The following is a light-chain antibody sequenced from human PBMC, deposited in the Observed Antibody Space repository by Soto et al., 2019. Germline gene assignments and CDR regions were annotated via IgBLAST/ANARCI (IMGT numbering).Light chain of an antibody. V-gene: IGLV4-69*01. CDR3: QTWGAGIRV. CDR1: SANSNYA. CDR2: LNSDGSH. J-gene: IGLJ2*01. Sequence: QSVLTQSPSASASLGASVKLTCTLSSANSNYAIAWHQQQPEKGPRYLMRLNSDGSHINGDGIPDRFSASSSGAERYLTISGLQSEDEADYYCQTWGAGIRVFGGGTKLTVL.